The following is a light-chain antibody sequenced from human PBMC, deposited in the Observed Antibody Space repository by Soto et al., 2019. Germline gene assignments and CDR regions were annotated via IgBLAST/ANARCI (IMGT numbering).Light chain of an antibody. Sequence: EIVLTQSPATLSLSPGERATLSCRASQSVSSSLGWYQQIPGQAPRLLISDASNRATGIPARFSGSGSGTDFTLTISSLEPEDFAVYYCQQRSNWPRTFGQGTKLEIK. CDR1: QSVSSS. CDR3: QQRSNWPRT. CDR2: DAS. V-gene: IGKV3-11*01. J-gene: IGKJ2*01.